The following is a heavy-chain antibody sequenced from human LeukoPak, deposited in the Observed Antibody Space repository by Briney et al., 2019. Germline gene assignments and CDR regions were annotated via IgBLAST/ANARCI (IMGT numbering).Heavy chain of an antibody. CDR2: IWYDGSNK. Sequence: PGGSLRLSCAASGFTFSSYGMHWVRRAPGKGLEWVAVIWYDGSNKYYADSVKGRFTIPRDNSKNTLYLQMNSLRAEDTAVYYCAKLPISPAAGADYWGQGTLVTVFS. CDR1: GFTFSSYG. D-gene: IGHD6-13*01. V-gene: IGHV3-33*06. J-gene: IGHJ4*02. CDR3: AKLPISPAAGADY.